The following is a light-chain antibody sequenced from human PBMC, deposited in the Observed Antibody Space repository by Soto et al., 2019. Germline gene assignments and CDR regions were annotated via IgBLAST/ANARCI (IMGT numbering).Light chain of an antibody. V-gene: IGLV2-23*01. Sequence: QSVLTQPASVSGSPGQSITISCTGTSSDFGSYSLVSWYQQHPGEAPKLMIYGGTKRPSGVSNRFSGSKSGNTASLTISGLQAEDEADYYCCSYAGITTYYVFGTGTKVTVL. CDR2: GGT. J-gene: IGLJ1*01. CDR1: SSDFGSYSL. CDR3: CSYAGITTYYV.